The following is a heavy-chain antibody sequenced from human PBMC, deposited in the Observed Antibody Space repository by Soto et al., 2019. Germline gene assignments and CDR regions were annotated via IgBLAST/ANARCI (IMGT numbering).Heavy chain of an antibody. J-gene: IGHJ4*02. V-gene: IGHV3-53*01. CDR2: IYSSGTT. CDR3: ARAGSPFHSDSTGYWGFDY. Sequence: GGSLRLSCAASGFTFSDHQMNWVRQAPGRGLEWVSVIYSSGTTYYGDSVKGRFTISRDNSKNTLYLQMNSLRTEDTALYYCARAGSPFHSDSTGYWGFDYWGQGTLVTVSS. D-gene: IGHD3-9*01. CDR1: GFTFSDHQ.